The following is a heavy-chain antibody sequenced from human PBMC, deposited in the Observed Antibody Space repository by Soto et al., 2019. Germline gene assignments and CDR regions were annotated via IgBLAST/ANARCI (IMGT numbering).Heavy chain of an antibody. Sequence: QVQLQQWGAGLLKPSETLSLTCAVYGGSFSGYYWRWIRQPPGKGLERVGQINHSGSTNYNPSLKSRVNRSEDKSKDQFSLELGSVTAADTAVYYWARAHRLLWFGEFPLDYVGQGTLVTGSS. CDR1: GGSFSGYY. D-gene: IGHD3-10*01. CDR2: INHSGST. CDR3: ARAHRLLWFGEFPLDY. V-gene: IGHV4-34*01. J-gene: IGHJ4*02.